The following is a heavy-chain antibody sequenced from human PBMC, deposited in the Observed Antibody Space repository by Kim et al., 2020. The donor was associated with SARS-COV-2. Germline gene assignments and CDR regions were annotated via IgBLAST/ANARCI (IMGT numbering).Heavy chain of an antibody. CDR2: IYYSGST. V-gene: IGHV4-30-4*01. CDR1: GGSISSGDYY. Sequence: SETLSLTCTVSGGSISSGDYYWSWIRQPPGKGLEWIGYIYYSGSTYYSPSLKSRVSISVDTSKNQFSLKLSSVTAADTAVYYCARVPRRGGYERAFDYWGQGTLVTVSS. D-gene: IGHD5-12*01. J-gene: IGHJ4*02. CDR3: ARVPRRGGYERAFDY.